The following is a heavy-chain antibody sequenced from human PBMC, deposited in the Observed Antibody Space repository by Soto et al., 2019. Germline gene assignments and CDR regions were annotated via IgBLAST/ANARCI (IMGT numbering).Heavy chain of an antibody. D-gene: IGHD4-17*01. CDR3: ARFPTVGDAFDI. CDR1: GGTFSSYA. CDR2: IIPIFGTA. V-gene: IGHV1-69*13. Sequence: SVKVSCKASGGTFSSYAISWVRQAPGQGLEWMGGIIPIFGTANYAQKFQGRVTITADESTSTAYMELSGLRSEDTAVYYCARFPTVGDAFDIWGQGTMVTVSS. J-gene: IGHJ3*02.